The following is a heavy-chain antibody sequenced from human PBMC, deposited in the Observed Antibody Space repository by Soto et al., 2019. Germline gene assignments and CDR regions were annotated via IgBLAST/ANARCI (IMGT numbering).Heavy chain of an antibody. D-gene: IGHD3-3*01. V-gene: IGHV4-31*03. J-gene: IGHJ4*02. CDR3: ARVNDDCWSGYYGYYFEY. CDR1: GGSISSGGYY. Sequence: PSETLSLTCTVSGGSISSGGYYWSWIRQHPGKGLEWIGYIYYSGSTYYNPSLKSRVTISVDKSKNQFSLKLSSVTAADPAVYYFARVNDDCWSGYYGYYFEYWGQGTQVSVTS. CDR2: IYYSGST.